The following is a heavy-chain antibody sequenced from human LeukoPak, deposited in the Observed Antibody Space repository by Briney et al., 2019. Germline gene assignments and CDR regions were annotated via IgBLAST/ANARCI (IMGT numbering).Heavy chain of an antibody. CDR1: TFTVASNY. CDR3: AKKYGVTVYGSGLNYFDY. V-gene: IGHV3-53*01. CDR2: IYQGGST. J-gene: IGHJ4*02. Sequence: GGSLRLSCAVSTFTVASNYMSWVRQTPGKGLVWVSDIYQGGSTYYSDSVKGRFTISRDNSKNTLYLQMNSLRAEDTAIYYCAKKYGVTVYGSGLNYFDYWGQGTLVTVSS. D-gene: IGHD6-19*01.